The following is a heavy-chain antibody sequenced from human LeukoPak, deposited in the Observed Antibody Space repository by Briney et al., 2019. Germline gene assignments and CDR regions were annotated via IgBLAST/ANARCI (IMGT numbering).Heavy chain of an antibody. CDR3: ARAGYSSTFDY. CDR1: GFTFSSYA. CDR2: LSGGGGST. V-gene: IGHV3-23*01. J-gene: IGHJ4*02. D-gene: IGHD6-19*01. Sequence: PGGSLKLSCAASGFTFSSYAMSWVRQAPGKGLDWVSGLSGGGGSTYYADSVKGRFTISRDNSKNTLYLQMNSLRAEDTAVYYCARAGYSSTFDYWGQGTLVTVSS.